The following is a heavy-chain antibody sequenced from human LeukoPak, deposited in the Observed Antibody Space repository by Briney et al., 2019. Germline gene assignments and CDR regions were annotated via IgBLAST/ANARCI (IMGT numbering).Heavy chain of an antibody. CDR3: ARGLPYGSGSPRGEYFQH. J-gene: IGHJ1*01. Sequence: ASVTLSFKSSGYTFTIYGISWVRQAPGQGLEWMGWISAYNGNTNYAQKLQGRVTMTTDTSTSTAYMELRSLRSDDTAVYYCARGLPYGSGSPRGEYFQHWGQGTLVTVSS. V-gene: IGHV1-18*01. D-gene: IGHD3-10*01. CDR1: GYTFTIYG. CDR2: ISAYNGNT.